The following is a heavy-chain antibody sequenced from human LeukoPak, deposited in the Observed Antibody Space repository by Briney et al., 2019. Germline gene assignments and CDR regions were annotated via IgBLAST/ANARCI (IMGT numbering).Heavy chain of an antibody. Sequence: SETLSLTCTVSGYSISSGYYWCWIRQPPPKRLQWIGSIYHSGSTYYNPSLKSRVTISVDTSKNQFSLKLSSVTAADTAVYYCARDVSLDYWGQGTLVTVSS. CDR3: ARDVSLDY. J-gene: IGHJ4*02. V-gene: IGHV4-38-2*02. CDR1: GYSISSGYY. CDR2: IYHSGST.